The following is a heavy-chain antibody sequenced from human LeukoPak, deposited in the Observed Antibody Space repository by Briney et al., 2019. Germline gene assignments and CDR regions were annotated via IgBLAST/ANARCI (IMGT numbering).Heavy chain of an antibody. J-gene: IGHJ4*02. CDR1: GFTFSSYG. Sequence: GGSLRLSCAASGFTFSSYGMHWVRQAPGKGLEWVAFILYDGSNKYYADSVKGRFTISRDNARNTLYLQMNSLRAEDTAVYYCAKSDYFDSWGQGTLVTVSS. CDR2: ILYDGSNK. CDR3: AKSDYFDS. V-gene: IGHV3-30*02.